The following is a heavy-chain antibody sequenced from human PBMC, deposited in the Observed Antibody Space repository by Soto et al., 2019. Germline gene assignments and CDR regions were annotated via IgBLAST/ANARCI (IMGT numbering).Heavy chain of an antibody. J-gene: IGHJ4*02. CDR3: ARGSVVLTGPNAPFAH. Sequence: QVQLVQSGPQVKKPGSSVKVSCTASGGTFGRYTISWVLQAPGQGLEWMGGILPVLGNTNVAQRFQDRLTFTADEPTSTASLELGSLRPEDTAGYYCARGSVVLTGPNAPFAHWGQGILVTVSS. D-gene: IGHD3-9*01. CDR1: GGTFGRYT. V-gene: IGHV1-69*16. CDR2: ILPVLGNT.